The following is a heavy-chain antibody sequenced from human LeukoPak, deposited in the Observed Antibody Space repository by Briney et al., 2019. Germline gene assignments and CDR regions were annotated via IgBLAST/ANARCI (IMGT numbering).Heavy chain of an antibody. CDR1: GFTFSSYA. J-gene: IGHJ4*02. CDR3: AKAVETYYDSSGYYSLPPHFDY. Sequence: GGSLGLSCAASGFTFSSYAMSWVRQAPGKGLEWVSAISGSGGSTYYADSVKGRFTISRDNSKNTLYLQMNSLRAKDTAVYYCAKAVETYYDSSGYYSLPPHFDYWGQGTLVTVSS. CDR2: ISGSGGST. V-gene: IGHV3-23*01. D-gene: IGHD3-22*01.